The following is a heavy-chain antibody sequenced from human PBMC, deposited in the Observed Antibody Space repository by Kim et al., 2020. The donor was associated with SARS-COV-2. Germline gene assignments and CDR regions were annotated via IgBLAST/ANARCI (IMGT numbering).Heavy chain of an antibody. CDR2: IKSKSDGGTT. CDR1: GFVFKNAW. CDR3: TGDDYLWGTYRP. Sequence: GGSLRLSCAASGFVFKNAWMSWVRQAPGKGLEWIGRIKSKSDGGTTDYAASVKGRFTISRDDPGNTLYLQMNRLKIEDTALYYCTGDDYLWGTYRPWGQGTLVNVSS. D-gene: IGHD3-16*02. J-gene: IGHJ5*02. V-gene: IGHV3-15*01.